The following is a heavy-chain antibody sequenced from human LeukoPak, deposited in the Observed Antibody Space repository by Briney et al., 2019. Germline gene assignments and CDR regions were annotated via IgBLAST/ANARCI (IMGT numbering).Heavy chain of an antibody. CDR1: GYTFTGYY. CDR2: INPNSGGT. Sequence: ASVKVSCKASGYTFTGYYMHWVRQAPGQGLEWMGWINPNSGGTNYAQKFQGRVTMTRDTSISTAYMELSRLRSDDTAVYYCARAPSSSWYRGDAFDIWGQGTMVTVSS. V-gene: IGHV1-2*02. D-gene: IGHD6-13*01. CDR3: ARAPSSSWYRGDAFDI. J-gene: IGHJ3*02.